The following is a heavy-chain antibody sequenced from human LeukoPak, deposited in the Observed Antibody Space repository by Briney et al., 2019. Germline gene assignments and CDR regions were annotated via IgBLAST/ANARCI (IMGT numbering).Heavy chain of an antibody. CDR1: GFTFSSYS. CDR2: ISSSSSTI. CDR3: ARDPRRYSTNYYYYMDV. J-gene: IGHJ6*03. D-gene: IGHD2-2*01. Sequence: GGSLRLSCAASGFTFSSYSMNWVRQAPGKGLEWVSYISSSSSTIYYADSVKGRFTISRDNAKNSLYLQMNSLRAEDTAVYYCARDPRRYSTNYYYYMDVWGKGTTVTVSS. V-gene: IGHV3-48*01.